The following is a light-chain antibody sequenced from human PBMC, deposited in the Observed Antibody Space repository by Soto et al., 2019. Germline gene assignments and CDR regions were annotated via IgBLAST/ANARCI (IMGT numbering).Light chain of an antibody. V-gene: IGKV3-20*01. CDR2: GAS. Sequence: VLTQSPGTLSLSPGERATLSCRASQSVVNNFFAWYQQKPGQAPRLLIYGASSRATGIPDRFSGSGSGTDFTLTISRLEPEDFAVYFCQQYGSSPQTFGQGTKVEIK. CDR3: QQYGSSPQT. J-gene: IGKJ1*01. CDR1: QSVVNNF.